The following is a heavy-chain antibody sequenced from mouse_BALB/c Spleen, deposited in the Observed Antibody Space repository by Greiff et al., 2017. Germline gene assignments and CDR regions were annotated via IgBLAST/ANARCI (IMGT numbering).Heavy chain of an antibody. CDR1: GFSLTSYG. CDR2: IWSGGST. D-gene: IGHD3-2*01. V-gene: IGHV2-2*02. CDR3: ARSTARVLYAMDY. J-gene: IGHJ4*01. Sequence: VKLMESGPGLVQPSQSLSITCTVSGFSLTSYGVHWVRQSPGKGLEWLGVIWSGGSTDYNAAFISRLSISKDNSKSQVFFKMNSLQANDTAIYYCARSTARVLYAMDYWGQGTSVTVSS.